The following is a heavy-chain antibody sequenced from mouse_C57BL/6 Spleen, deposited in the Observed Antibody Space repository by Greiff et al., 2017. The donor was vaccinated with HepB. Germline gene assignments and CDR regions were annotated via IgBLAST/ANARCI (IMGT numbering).Heavy chain of an antibody. CDR1: GFTFSSYA. J-gene: IGHJ3*01. Sequence: EVKVEESGGGLVKPGGSLKLSCAASGFTFSSYAMSWVRQTPEKRLEWVATISDGGSYTYYPDNVKGRFTISRDNAKNNLYLQMSHLKSEDTAMYYCARDSPFAYWGQGTLVTVSA. CDR3: ARDSPFAY. V-gene: IGHV5-4*01. CDR2: ISDGGSYT.